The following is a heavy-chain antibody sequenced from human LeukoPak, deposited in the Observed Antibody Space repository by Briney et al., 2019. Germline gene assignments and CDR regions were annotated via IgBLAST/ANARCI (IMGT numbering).Heavy chain of an antibody. CDR2: VSLVGSKK. CDR3: ARSPAHNWFDP. CDR1: GFNFNNYA. J-gene: IGHJ5*02. Sequence: PGGSLRLSCETSGFNFNNYAVHWIRQRPGKGLEWVAVVSLVGSKKFYADSVKGRFTVSRDNSKNILYLQMNILRPEDTAVYYCARSPAHNWFDPWGQGTHVTVSS. V-gene: IGHV3-30*04.